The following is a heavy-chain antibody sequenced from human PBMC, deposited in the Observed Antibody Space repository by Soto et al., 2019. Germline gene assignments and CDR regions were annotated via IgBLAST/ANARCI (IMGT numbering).Heavy chain of an antibody. Sequence: EVQLVESGGTLVQPGRSLRLSCATSGFMFADYAMHWVRQATGKGLEWVSGISWNSKSKDYADAVRGRFTISRDNAKKSLYLQMNTLRAEDTALYYCAKDIDISGRAYYAMDVWGQGTTVTVSS. D-gene: IGHD3-22*01. CDR1: GFMFADYA. CDR2: ISWNSKSK. J-gene: IGHJ6*01. V-gene: IGHV3-9*01. CDR3: AKDIDISGRAYYAMDV.